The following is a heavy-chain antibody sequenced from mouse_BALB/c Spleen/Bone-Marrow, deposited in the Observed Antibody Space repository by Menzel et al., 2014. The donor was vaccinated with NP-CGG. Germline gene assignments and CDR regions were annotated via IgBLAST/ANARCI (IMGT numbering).Heavy chain of an antibody. CDR3: ARASYYYGSGYDY. Sequence: VKLVESGPGLVAPSQSLSIPCTVSGFSLTDYGVHWVRQPPGKGLEWLGIIGIGGSTNYNSALMSRLSIDKDNSKSQVFLKMNSLQTDDTAMYYCARASYYYGSGYDYWGQGTTLTVSS. CDR1: GFSLTDYG. CDR2: IGIGGST. J-gene: IGHJ2*01. D-gene: IGHD1-1*01. V-gene: IGHV2-9*02.